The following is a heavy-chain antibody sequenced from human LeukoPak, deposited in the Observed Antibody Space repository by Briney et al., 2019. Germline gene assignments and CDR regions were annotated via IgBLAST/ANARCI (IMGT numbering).Heavy chain of an antibody. J-gene: IGHJ4*02. Sequence: PSETLSLTCTVSGGSISSSSDYWGWIRQPPGRGLEWIGSIHYSGSTYYNPSLKSRVTISVDTSKNQFSLRLSSVTAADTAVYFCASLDSSGYYYGDYFDYWGQGTLVTVSS. CDR3: ASLDSSGYYYGDYFDY. CDR2: IHYSGST. CDR1: GGSISSSSDY. V-gene: IGHV4-39*01. D-gene: IGHD3-22*01.